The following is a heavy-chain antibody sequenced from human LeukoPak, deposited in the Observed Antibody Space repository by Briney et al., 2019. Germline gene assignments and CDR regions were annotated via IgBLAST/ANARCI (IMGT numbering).Heavy chain of an antibody. J-gene: IGHJ4*02. CDR1: GGSISSYY. Sequence: SETLSLTCTVSGGSISSYYWSWIRQPPGKGLEWIGYIYYSGSTNYNPSLKSRVTISVDTSKNQFSLKLSSVTAADTAVYYCAKDIRDYDSSGYYDYWGQGTLVTVSS. D-gene: IGHD3-22*01. CDR2: IYYSGST. CDR3: AKDIRDYDSSGYYDY. V-gene: IGHV4-59*12.